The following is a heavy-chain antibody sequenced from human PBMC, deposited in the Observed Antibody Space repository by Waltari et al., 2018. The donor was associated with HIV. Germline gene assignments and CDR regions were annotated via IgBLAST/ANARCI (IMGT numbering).Heavy chain of an antibody. J-gene: IGHJ6*02. Sequence: EVHVLESGGGLVQPGGSRGCSCAASGFTFRRYAMAWVRPLPGKGLEWVSAISGSGGSTYYADSVKGRFTISRDNSKNTLYLQMNSLRAEDTAVYYCAKDPMDIVATINYYGMDVWGQGTTVTVSS. CDR2: ISGSGGST. V-gene: IGHV3-23*01. D-gene: IGHD5-12*01. CDR3: AKDPMDIVATINYYGMDV. CDR1: GFTFRRYA.